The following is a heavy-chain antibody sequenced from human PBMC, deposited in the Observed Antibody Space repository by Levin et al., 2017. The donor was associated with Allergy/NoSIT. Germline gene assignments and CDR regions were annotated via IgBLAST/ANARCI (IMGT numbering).Heavy chain of an antibody. CDR1: GFSLTTSGMC. CDR3: ARATNHYYGRGFDY. D-gene: IGHD3-10*01. CDR2: IDWDDDK. Sequence: SGPTLVKPTQTLTLTCTFSGFSLTTSGMCVSWIRQPPGNAMEWLARIDWDDDKYYSTSLKTRLTISRDTSKNQVVLTMTSMDPVDTATYYCARATNHYYGRGFDYWGQGTPVTVSS. V-gene: IGHV2-70*11. J-gene: IGHJ4*02.